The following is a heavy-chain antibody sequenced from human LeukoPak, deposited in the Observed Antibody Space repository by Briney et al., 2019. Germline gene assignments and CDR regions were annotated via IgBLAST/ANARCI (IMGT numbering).Heavy chain of an antibody. J-gene: IGHJ6*03. V-gene: IGHV4-4*07. Sequence: SETLSLTCSVSGASIRSHYWSWIRQPAGKGLEWIGHIYISGSTNYNPSLKSRVTISVDTSKNQFSLKLSSVTAADTAVYYCAGHYYDSSGYFLHYYYYMDVWGKGTTVTVSS. CDR2: IYISGST. CDR1: GASIRSHY. D-gene: IGHD3-22*01. CDR3: AGHYYDSSGYFLHYYYYMDV.